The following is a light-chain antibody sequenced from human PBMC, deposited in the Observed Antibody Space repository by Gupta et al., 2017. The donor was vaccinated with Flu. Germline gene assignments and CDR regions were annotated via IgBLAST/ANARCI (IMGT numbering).Light chain of an antibody. J-gene: IGKJ4*01. CDR3: QQVNSYPLT. CDR1: QGISSY. V-gene: IGKV1-9*01. Sequence: DIQLTQSPSFLSASVGDRVTITCRASQGISSYLAWYQLKPGKAPKVLIYAASTLQSGVPSRFSGIGSGTEFTLTISSLQPEDFATYYCQQVNSYPLTFGGGTKVEIK. CDR2: AAS.